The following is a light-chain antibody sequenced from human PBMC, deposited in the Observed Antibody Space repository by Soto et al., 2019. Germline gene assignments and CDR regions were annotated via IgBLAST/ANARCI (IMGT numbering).Light chain of an antibody. J-gene: IGLJ1*01. CDR2: DVS. CDR3: SSYTSSSSYV. Sequence: QSALTQPATVSGSPGQSITISCTGTSSDVGSYNYVSWYQQHPGKAPKLMIYDVSNRPSGVSNRFSGSKSGNTASLTISGLQAEDEAAYYCSSYTSSSSYVFGTRTKLTVL. CDR1: SSDVGSYNY. V-gene: IGLV2-14*01.